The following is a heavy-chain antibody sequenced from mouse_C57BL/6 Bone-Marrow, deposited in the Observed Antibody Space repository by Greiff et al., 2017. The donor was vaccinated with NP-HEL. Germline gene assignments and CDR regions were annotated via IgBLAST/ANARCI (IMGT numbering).Heavy chain of an antibody. Sequence: QVQLQQSGAELVRPGASVTLSCKASGYTFTDYEMHWVKQTPVHGLEWIGAIDPETGGTAYNQKFKGKALLTADKSSSTAYMELRSLTSEDSAVYYCTREGAWFAYWGQGTLVTVSA. CDR2: IDPETGGT. V-gene: IGHV1-15*01. J-gene: IGHJ3*01. CDR1: GYTFTDYE. CDR3: TREGAWFAY.